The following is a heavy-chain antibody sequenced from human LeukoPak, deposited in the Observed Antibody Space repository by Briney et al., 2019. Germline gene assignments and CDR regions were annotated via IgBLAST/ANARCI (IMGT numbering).Heavy chain of an antibody. CDR3: AREGRRAITMVRGVIVY. D-gene: IGHD3-10*01. J-gene: IGHJ4*02. CDR2: ISSSSGTI. CDR1: GFTFSRYA. Sequence: PGGSLRLSWAASGFTFSRYAMSWVRQAPGKGLEWVSAISSSSGTIYYADSVKGRFTISRDNAKNSLYLQMNSLRDEDTAVYYCAREGRRAITMVRGVIVYWGQGTLVTVSS. V-gene: IGHV3-48*02.